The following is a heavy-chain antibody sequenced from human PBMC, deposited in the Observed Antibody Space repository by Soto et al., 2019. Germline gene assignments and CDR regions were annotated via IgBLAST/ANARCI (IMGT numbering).Heavy chain of an antibody. J-gene: IGHJ2*01. D-gene: IGHD2-8*01. CDR1: GFTFRSYA. CDR3: AKDNGPPGTTDWYFDF. CDR2: ISRNGGST. V-gene: IGHV3-23*01. Sequence: EVQLLESGGGLLQPGGSLRLSCAASGFTFRSYAMNWVRQAPGKGLEWVSGISRNGGSTYYADPAKGRFTITRDNSKDTLYLQMNSLRAEDTALYYCAKDNGPPGTTDWYFDFWGRGTLVSVSS.